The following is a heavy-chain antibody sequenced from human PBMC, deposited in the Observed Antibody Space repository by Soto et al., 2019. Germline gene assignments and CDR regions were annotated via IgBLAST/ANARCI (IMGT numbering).Heavy chain of an antibody. CDR2: ISGSGGST. CDR1: GFTFSSYA. J-gene: IGHJ5*02. D-gene: IGHD5-18*01. CDR3: AKMGGIQLWLRERNWFDP. V-gene: IGHV3-23*01. Sequence: PGGSLRLSCAASGFTFSSYAMSWVRQAPGKGLEWVSAISGSGGSTYYADSVKGRFTISRDNSKNTLYLQMNSLRAEDTAVYYCAKMGGIQLWLRERNWFDPWGQGTLVTVSS.